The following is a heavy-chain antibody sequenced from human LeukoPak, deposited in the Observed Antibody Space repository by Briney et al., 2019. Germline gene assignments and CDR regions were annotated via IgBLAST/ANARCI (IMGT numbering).Heavy chain of an antibody. CDR3: ARDRLPHYDILTGYYNLPDFDY. Sequence: GGSLRLSCAASGFTFSSYSMNWVRQAPGKGLEWVSSISSSSSCIYYADSVKGRFTISRDNAKNSLYLQMNSLRAEDTAVYYCARDRLPHYDILTGYYNLPDFDYWGQGTLVTVSS. CDR2: ISSSSSCI. CDR1: GFTFSSYS. D-gene: IGHD3-9*01. J-gene: IGHJ4*02. V-gene: IGHV3-21*01.